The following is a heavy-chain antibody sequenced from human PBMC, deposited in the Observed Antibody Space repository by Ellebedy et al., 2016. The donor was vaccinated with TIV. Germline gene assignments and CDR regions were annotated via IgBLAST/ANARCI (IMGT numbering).Heavy chain of an antibody. Sequence: GESLKISCAASGFTFSSCGMHWVRRAPGKGLEWVAFIRYDGSNKYYADSVKGRFTISRDNSKNTLYLQMNSLRAEDTAVYYCAKEREPAVAADYWGQGTLVTVS. CDR3: AKEREPAVAADY. CDR1: GFTFSSCG. D-gene: IGHD6-19*01. V-gene: IGHV3-30*02. J-gene: IGHJ4*02. CDR2: IRYDGSNK.